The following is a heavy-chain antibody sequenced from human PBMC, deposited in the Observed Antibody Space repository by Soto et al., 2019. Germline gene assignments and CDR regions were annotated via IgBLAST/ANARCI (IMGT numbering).Heavy chain of an antibody. CDR3: ARGGVATVSQY. CDR2: IYYGGST. CDR1: GGSISGYY. Sequence: SETLSLTCTVSGGSISGYYGSWIRQPPGQGLEWIGCIYYGGSTSYNPSLKSRVTLSVDTSNNQFSLKLSSVTAADTAVYDCARGGVATVSQYWGPGTLVTVSS. V-gene: IGHV4-59*01. D-gene: IGHD5-12*01. J-gene: IGHJ1*01.